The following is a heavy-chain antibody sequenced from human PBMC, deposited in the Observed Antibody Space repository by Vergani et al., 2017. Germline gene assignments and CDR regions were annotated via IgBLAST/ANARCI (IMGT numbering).Heavy chain of an antibody. CDR3: ARTARFLEWLSLGDRLQKHFDY. V-gene: IGHV3-48*04. D-gene: IGHD3-3*01. CDR1: GFTFSSYW. CDR2: ISSSGSTI. J-gene: IGHJ4*02. Sequence: EVQLVESGGGLVQPGGSLRLSCAASGFTFSSYWMSWVRQAPGKGLEWVSYISSSGSTIYYADSVKGRFTISRDNAKNSLYLQMNSLRAEDTAVYYCARTARFLEWLSLGDRLQKHFDYWGQGTLVTVSS.